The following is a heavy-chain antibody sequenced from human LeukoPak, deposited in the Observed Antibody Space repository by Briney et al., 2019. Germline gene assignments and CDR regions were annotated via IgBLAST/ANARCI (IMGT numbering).Heavy chain of an antibody. CDR2: IIGRGGYT. D-gene: IGHD1-26*01. J-gene: IGHJ4*02. CDR1: GFTFSSYA. CDR3: VKLRGIYLDFDY. V-gene: IGHV3-23*01. Sequence: GGSLRLAWAASGFTFSSYAMSWVRQAPGKGLEWVSSIIGRGGYTYYADSVKGRFTISRDNSKNTLSLQMDSLRAEDTAVYYCVKLRGIYLDFDYWGQGTLVTVSS.